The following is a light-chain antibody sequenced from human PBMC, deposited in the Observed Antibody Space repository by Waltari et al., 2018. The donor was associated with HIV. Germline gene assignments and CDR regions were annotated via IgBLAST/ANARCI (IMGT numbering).Light chain of an antibody. V-gene: IGKV3-11*01. J-gene: IGKJ2*01. CDR1: QSVNSF. Sequence: IVLTQSPGTLSLSPGERATLSCRASQSVNSFLAWHQQKPGQAPRLLIDDTSNRAPGVPARFSGSGSGTDVTLSISSLEPEDFAFYYCQQRADWPPMYTFGQGTKLEI. CDR2: DTS. CDR3: QQRADWPPMYT.